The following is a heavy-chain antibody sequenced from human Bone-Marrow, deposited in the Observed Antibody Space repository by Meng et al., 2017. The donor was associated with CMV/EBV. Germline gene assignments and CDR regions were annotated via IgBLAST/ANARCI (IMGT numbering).Heavy chain of an antibody. V-gene: IGHV3-21*01. CDR3: ARDVTGTTRVYYFDY. D-gene: IGHD1-1*01. Sequence: GESLKISCAVSGCTLSPYTMNWVRQAPGKGLEWVSSISSSSTYIYYADSVKGRFTISRDNAKNSLYLQMNSLRAEDTAVYYCARDVTGTTRVYYFDYWGPGTLVTVSS. J-gene: IGHJ4*02. CDR1: GCTLSPYT. CDR2: ISSSSTYI.